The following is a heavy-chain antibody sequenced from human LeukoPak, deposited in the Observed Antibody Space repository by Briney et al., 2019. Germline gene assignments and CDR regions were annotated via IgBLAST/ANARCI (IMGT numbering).Heavy chain of an antibody. J-gene: IGHJ4*02. V-gene: IGHV3-30-3*01. CDR1: GFTFSSYA. CDR3: AREGQAAGNYFDY. CDR2: ISYDGSNK. D-gene: IGHD6-13*01. Sequence: GGSLRLSCAASGFTFSSYAMHWVRQAPGKGLEWVAVISYDGSNKYYADSVKGRFTISRDNSKNTLYLQMNSLRAEDTAVYYCAREGQAAGNYFDYRGQGTLVTVS.